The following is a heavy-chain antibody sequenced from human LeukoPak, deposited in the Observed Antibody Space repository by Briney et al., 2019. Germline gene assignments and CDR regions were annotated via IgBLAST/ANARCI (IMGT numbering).Heavy chain of an antibody. CDR1: GFGFSSGT. V-gene: IGHV3-21*06. J-gene: IGHJ3*01. Sequence: GGSLTLSCAASGFGFSSGTMNWVRQAPGKALDWVSSLSGSGRLVWYAASVKGRFTISRDNAANSLFLQMNSLRVEDTAVYYCARDLQTGLAFDAWGQGTVVAVSS. CDR2: LSGSGRLV. D-gene: IGHD7-27*01. CDR3: ARDLQTGLAFDA.